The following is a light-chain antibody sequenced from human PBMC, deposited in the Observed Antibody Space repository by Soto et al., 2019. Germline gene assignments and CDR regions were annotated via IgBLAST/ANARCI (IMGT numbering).Light chain of an antibody. Sequence: IQMTQSPSSLSASPGDSVTITCRASQDIGNFLAWYQQKPGTVAKLLIYGASTLQSGVPSRFRGSVSETNFTLTIASLQAEDAASYYCKKYNSALLTIGGGTKVEIK. CDR3: KKYNSALLT. V-gene: IGKV1-27*01. J-gene: IGKJ4*01. CDR2: GAS. CDR1: QDIGNF.